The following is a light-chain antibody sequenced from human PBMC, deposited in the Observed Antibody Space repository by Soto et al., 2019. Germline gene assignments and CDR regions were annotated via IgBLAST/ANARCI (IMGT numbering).Light chain of an antibody. CDR3: QQYNIWPHT. CDR2: GAS. V-gene: IGKV3-15*01. Sequence: EIVLTQSPGTLSLSPGERATLSCRASQSVSNNYLAWYQQKPGQAPRLLIYGASTRAPGIPARFSASGSGTEFTLTISSLQSEDFAVYSCQQYNIWPHTFGQGTRLEIK. J-gene: IGKJ5*01. CDR1: QSVSNN.